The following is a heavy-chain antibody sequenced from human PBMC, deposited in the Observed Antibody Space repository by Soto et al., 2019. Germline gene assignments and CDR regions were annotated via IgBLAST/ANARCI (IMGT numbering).Heavy chain of an antibody. D-gene: IGHD5-12*01. J-gene: IGHJ4*02. Sequence: VQLLESGGDLVQPGGSLRLSCAASGFTFSSYGMSWVRQAPGKGLEWVSAISGSGGTIYYADSVKGRFTVSRDSSKNTLYLQMNSLRAEDTAVYYCAKQYSGYDSYFDYWGQGTLVTVSS. CDR2: ISGSGGTI. V-gene: IGHV3-23*01. CDR3: AKQYSGYDSYFDY. CDR1: GFTFSSYG.